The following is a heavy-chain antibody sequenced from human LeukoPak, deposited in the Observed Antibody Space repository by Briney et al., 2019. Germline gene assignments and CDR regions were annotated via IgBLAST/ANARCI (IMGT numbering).Heavy chain of an antibody. CDR3: AKDRWRQYYFDY. D-gene: IGHD4-23*01. CDR1: GFTFSSYG. J-gene: IGHJ4*02. V-gene: IGHV3-30*18. Sequence: PGRSLRLSCAASGFTFSSYGMHWVRQAPGKGLEWVAVISYDGSNKYYADSVKGRFTISRDNSKNTLYQQMNSLRAEDTAVYYCAKDRWRQYYFDYWGQGTLVTVSS. CDR2: ISYDGSNK.